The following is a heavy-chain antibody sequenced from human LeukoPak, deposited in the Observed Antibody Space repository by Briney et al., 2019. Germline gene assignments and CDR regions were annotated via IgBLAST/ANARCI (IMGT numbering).Heavy chain of an antibody. CDR1: GFTFSSYS. V-gene: IGHV3-21*01. CDR2: ISSSSSYI. CDR3: ARGLGYCSSTSCPYFDY. D-gene: IGHD2-2*01. Sequence: GGSLRLSSAASGFTFSSYSMNWVRQAPGKGLEWVSSISSSSSYIYYADSVKGRFTISRDNAKNSLYLQMNSLRAEDTAVYYCARGLGYCSSTSCPYFDYWGQGTLVTVSS. J-gene: IGHJ4*02.